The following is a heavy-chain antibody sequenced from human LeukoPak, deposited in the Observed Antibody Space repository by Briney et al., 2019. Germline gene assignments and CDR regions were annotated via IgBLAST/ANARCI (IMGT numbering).Heavy chain of an antibody. Sequence: KPSETLSLICTLSGAYIMTTKYCLAWIRQPPGKGLEWIASIFYSGNTYYNPSLKSRVIISMDTSRKQISLKLSSVTATDTAFYYCARRSRLYKHETGGDLDSWGQGTLVTVSS. J-gene: IGHJ4*02. CDR1: GAYIMTTKYC. CDR2: IFYSGNT. V-gene: IGHV4-39*01. CDR3: ARRSRLYKHETGGDLDS. D-gene: IGHD2-21*01.